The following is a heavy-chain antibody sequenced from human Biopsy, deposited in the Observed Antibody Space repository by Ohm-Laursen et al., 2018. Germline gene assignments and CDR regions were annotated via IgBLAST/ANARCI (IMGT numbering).Heavy chain of an antibody. CDR1: GFIFSYCG. CDR3: AKDGVAVGAGGDPYYYGMDV. Sequence: SLRLSCTASGFIFSYCGMNWVRQAPGKGLEWVAVISSDGSNKYYADSVKGRFTISRDNSKDTLYLQLNSLRAEDTAVYYCAKDGVAVGAGGDPYYYGMDVWGQGTTVTVSS. V-gene: IGHV3-30*18. D-gene: IGHD2-15*01. J-gene: IGHJ6*02. CDR2: ISSDGSNK.